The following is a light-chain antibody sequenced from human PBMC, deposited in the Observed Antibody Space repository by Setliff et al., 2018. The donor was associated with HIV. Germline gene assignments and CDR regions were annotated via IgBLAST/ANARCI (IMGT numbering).Light chain of an antibody. CDR1: SSDVGAYNY. V-gene: IGLV2-8*01. J-gene: IGLJ1*01. Sequence: QSALTQPRSVSGSPGQSVTISCTGTSSDVGAYNYVSWYQQHPGKAPKLMIYEVSKRPSGVPDRFSGSKSGNTASLTVSGLQAEDEADYYCSSYGGNNNKVFGTGTKVTVL. CDR2: EVS. CDR3: SSYGGNNNKV.